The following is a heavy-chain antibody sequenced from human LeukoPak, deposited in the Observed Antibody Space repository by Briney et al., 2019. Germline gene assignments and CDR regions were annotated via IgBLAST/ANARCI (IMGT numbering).Heavy chain of an antibody. D-gene: IGHD2-2*01. J-gene: IGHJ6*02. CDR2: IYPGDSDT. Sequence: GESLKISCKGSGYSFTSYWIGWVRQMPGKGLEWMGIIYPGDSDTKYSPSFQGQVTISADKSISTAYLQWSSLKASDTAMYYCARLEVVPAATDPYYGMDVWGQGTTVTVSS. V-gene: IGHV5-51*01. CDR3: ARLEVVPAATDPYYGMDV. CDR1: GYSFTSYW.